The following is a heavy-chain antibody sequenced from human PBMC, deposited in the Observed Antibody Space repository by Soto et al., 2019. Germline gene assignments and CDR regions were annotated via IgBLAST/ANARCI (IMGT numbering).Heavy chain of an antibody. CDR1: GLTVSSNY. J-gene: IGHJ4*02. V-gene: IGHV3-23*01. CDR3: AKFYCSGGSCYSYFDY. D-gene: IGHD2-15*01. CDR2: ISGSGGST. Sequence: PGGSLRLSCAASGLTVSSNYMSWVRQAPGKGLEWVSAISGSGGSTYYADSVKGRFTISRDNSKNTLYLQMNSLRAEDTAVYYCAKFYCSGGSCYSYFDYWGQGTLVTVSS.